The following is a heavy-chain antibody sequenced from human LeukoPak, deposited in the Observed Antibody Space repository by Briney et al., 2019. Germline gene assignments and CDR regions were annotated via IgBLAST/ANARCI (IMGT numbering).Heavy chain of an antibody. V-gene: IGHV3-30*04. CDR2: ISYDGSNK. CDR1: GFTFSSYA. J-gene: IGHJ6*02. Sequence: PGVSLRLSCAASGFTFSSYAMHWVRQAPGKGLEWVAVISYDGSNKYYADSVKGRFTISRDNSKNTLYLQMNSLRAEDTAVYYCAREGMITFGGVIAPYYYYGMDVWGQGTTVTVSS. D-gene: IGHD3-16*02. CDR3: AREGMITFGGVIAPYYYYGMDV.